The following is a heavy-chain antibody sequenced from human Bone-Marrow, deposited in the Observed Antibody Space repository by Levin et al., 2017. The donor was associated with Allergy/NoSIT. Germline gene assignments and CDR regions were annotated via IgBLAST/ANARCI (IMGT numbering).Heavy chain of an antibody. CDR3: ARDTVAARPARGYYGMDV. CDR2: IYYSGST. Sequence: SETLSLTCTVSGGSISSSSYYWGWIRQPPGKGLEWIGSIYYSGSTYYNPSLKSRVTISVDTSKNQFSLKLSSVTAADTAVYYCARDTVAARPARGYYGMDVWGQGTTVTVSS. J-gene: IGHJ6*02. CDR1: GGSISSSSYY. V-gene: IGHV4-39*07. D-gene: IGHD6-6*01.